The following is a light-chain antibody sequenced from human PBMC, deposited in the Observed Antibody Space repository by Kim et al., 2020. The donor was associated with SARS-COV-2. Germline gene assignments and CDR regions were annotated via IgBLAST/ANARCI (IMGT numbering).Light chain of an antibody. CDR1: NLGDKY. Sequence: VSPGQTSSITCSGDNLGDKYTSGYQQKPGQSPVLVISEDTKRPSGIPERFSGSISGNTATLTISGTQAMDEADYYCQSWDSGTDVVFGGGTQLTVL. CDR3: QSWDSGTDVV. V-gene: IGLV3-1*01. J-gene: IGLJ2*01. CDR2: EDT.